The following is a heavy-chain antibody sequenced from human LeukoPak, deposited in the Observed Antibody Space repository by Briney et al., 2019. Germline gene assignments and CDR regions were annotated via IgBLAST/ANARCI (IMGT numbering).Heavy chain of an antibody. J-gene: IGHJ4*02. D-gene: IGHD3-10*01. Sequence: SQTLSLTCAVYGGSFCGYYCSWIRQPPGPGREWLGEINHTGSTTYNTSLMSRVTISVDTSNNQYSLKLSSVTAADTAVYYCARLGPRIPQASGYGSGDPDYWGKGTLVTVSS. CDR3: ARLGPRIPQASGYGSGDPDY. V-gene: IGHV4-34*01. CDR2: INHTGST. CDR1: GGSFCGYY.